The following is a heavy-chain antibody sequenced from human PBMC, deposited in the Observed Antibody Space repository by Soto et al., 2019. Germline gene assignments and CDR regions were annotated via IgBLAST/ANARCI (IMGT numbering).Heavy chain of an antibody. CDR3: ARQKPEGAFDI. CDR1: GGTFSSYT. J-gene: IGHJ3*02. Sequence: ASVKVSCKASGGTFSSYTISWVRQAPGQGLEWMGRIIPILGIANYAQKFQGRVTITADKSTSTAYMELSSLRSEDTAVYYCARQKPEGAFDIWGQGTMVTVSS. V-gene: IGHV1-69*02. CDR2: IIPILGIA.